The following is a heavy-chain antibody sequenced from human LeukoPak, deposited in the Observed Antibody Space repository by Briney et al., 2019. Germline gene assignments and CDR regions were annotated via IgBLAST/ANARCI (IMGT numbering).Heavy chain of an antibody. Sequence: ESLKISCKGSAYYFTNYWIVWVRQMPGKGLEWMGIVYHSDSDTKYSPSFQGQVTISLDTSINTAYLQWSSLKASDIAIHYCAAPGPWHYDTTGYNGDALDEWGQGAMVTVSS. CDR3: AAPGPWHYDTTGYNGDALDE. D-gene: IGHD3-22*01. CDR1: AYYFTNYW. CDR2: VYHSDSDT. V-gene: IGHV5-51*01. J-gene: IGHJ3*01.